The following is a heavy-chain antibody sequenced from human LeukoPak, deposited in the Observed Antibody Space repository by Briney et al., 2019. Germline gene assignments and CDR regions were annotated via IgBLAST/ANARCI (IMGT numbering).Heavy chain of an antibody. V-gene: IGHV3-30*02. CDR3: AKDGVLADVPYYMDV. CDR1: GFTFSSYG. CDR2: IRYDGSNK. D-gene: IGHD3-16*01. Sequence: PGGSLRLSCAASGFTFSSYGMHWVRQAPAKGLEGVAFIRYDGSNKYYADSVKGRFTISRDNSKNTLYLQMNSLRAEDTAVYYCAKDGVLADVPYYMDVWGKGTTVTISS. J-gene: IGHJ6*03.